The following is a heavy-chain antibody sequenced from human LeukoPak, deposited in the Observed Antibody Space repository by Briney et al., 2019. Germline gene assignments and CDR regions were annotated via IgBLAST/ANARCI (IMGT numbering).Heavy chain of an antibody. CDR2: ISSSSSYI. V-gene: IGHV3-21*01. J-gene: IGHJ6*02. CDR1: GFTFSSYS. D-gene: IGHD2-2*01. CDR3: ASNPYCSSTSCYGVNYYYYYGMDV. Sequence: GRSLRLSCAASGFTFSSYSMNWVRQAPGKGLEWVSSISSSSSYIYYADSVKGRFTISRDNAKNSLYLQMNSLRAEDTAVYYCASNPYCSSTSCYGVNYYYYYGMDVWGQGTTVTVSS.